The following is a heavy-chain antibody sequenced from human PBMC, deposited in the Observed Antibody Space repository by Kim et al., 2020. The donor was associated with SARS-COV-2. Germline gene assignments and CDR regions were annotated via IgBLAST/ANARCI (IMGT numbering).Heavy chain of an antibody. J-gene: IGHJ6*02. CDR1: GFTFSSYA. V-gene: IGHV3-30*04. Sequence: GGSLRLSCAASGFTFSSYAMHWVRRAPGKGLEWVAVISYDGSNKYYADSVKGRFTISRDNSKNTLYLQMNSLRAEDTAVYYCARDLKIAVAAKWHYYYGMDVWGQGTTVTVSS. CDR2: ISYDGSNK. D-gene: IGHD6-19*01. CDR3: ARDLKIAVAAKWHYYYGMDV.